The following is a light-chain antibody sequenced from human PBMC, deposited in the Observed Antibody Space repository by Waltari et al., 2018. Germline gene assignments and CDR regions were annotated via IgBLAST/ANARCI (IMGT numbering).Light chain of an antibody. V-gene: IGLV2-14*03. CDR2: DVF. CDR3: CSYTSDTTGV. Sequence: QSALTQPASVSGSPGQSITISCTGTSSALGGYNHVSWYQQHPGKAPKLMIYDVFKRPSGVSSRFSGSKSDNTASLTISGLQPEDEADYYCCSYTSDTTGVFGTGTKVTVL. CDR1: SSALGGYNH. J-gene: IGLJ1*01.